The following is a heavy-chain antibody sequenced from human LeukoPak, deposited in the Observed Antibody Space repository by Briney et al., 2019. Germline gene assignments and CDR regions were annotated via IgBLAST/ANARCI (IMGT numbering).Heavy chain of an antibody. V-gene: IGHV3-7*03. D-gene: IGHD3-22*01. CDR3: ARDWLDYYFDY. Sequence: PGGSLRLSRAASGFTFSSYWMSWVRQAPGKGLEWVANIKQDGSEKYYVDSVKGRFTISRDNAKNSLYLQMNSLRAEDTAVYYCARDWLDYYFDYWGQGTLVTVSS. CDR2: IKQDGSEK. J-gene: IGHJ4*02. CDR1: GFTFSSYW.